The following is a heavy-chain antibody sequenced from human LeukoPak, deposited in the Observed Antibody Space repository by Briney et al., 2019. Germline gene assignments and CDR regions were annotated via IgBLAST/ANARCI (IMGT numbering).Heavy chain of an antibody. CDR2: IYYTGST. Sequence: SETLSLTCTVSGGSISSHYWSWIRQPPGKGLEWIGYIYYTGSTNYNPSLKSRATISVDKSRNQFSLKMTSVNDADTAVYYCARGSGAVANSYWGQGTLVTVSS. J-gene: IGHJ4*02. D-gene: IGHD6-19*01. CDR1: GGSISSHY. CDR3: ARGSGAVANSY. V-gene: IGHV4-59*11.